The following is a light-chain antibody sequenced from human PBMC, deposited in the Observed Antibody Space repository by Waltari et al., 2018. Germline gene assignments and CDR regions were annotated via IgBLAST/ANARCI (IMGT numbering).Light chain of an antibody. CDR2: EGS. J-gene: IGLJ2*01. Sequence: QSALTQPASVSGSPGPSITISCTGTSSDVGSYNLVSWYQQHPGKAPNLMIYEGSKRPSGVSNRFSGSKSGNTASLTISGLQAEDEADYYCCSYAGSSTHVVFGGGTKLTVL. CDR3: CSYAGSSTHVV. CDR1: SSDVGSYNL. V-gene: IGLV2-23*01.